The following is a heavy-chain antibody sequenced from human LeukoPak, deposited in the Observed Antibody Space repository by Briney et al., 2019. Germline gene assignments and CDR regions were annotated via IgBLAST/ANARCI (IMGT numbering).Heavy chain of an antibody. J-gene: IGHJ5*02. CDR1: WGSISSYY. CDR2: IYYSGST. CDR3: ARILAPYGNNWFNP. D-gene: IGHD1-14*01. V-gene: IGHV4-59*01. Sequence: SETLCLTCTVSWGSISSYYWSWIRQPPGKGLEWIGYIYYSGSTNYNPSLKSRVTISVDTSKNQFSLKLSSVTAADTAVYYCARILAPYGNNWFNPWGQGTLVTVSS.